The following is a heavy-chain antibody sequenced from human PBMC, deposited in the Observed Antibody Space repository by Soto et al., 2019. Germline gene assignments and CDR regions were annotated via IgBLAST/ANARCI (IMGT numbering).Heavy chain of an antibody. Sequence: LRLSCAASGFTFSSYVMHWVRQAPVKGLEWVAVISYDGSNKYYADSVKGRFTISRDNSKNTLYLQMNSLRAEDTAVYYCAKDLSGTLPTYYYYYGMDVWGQGTTVTVSS. CDR3: AKDLSGTLPTYYYYYGMDV. D-gene: IGHD1-1*01. CDR1: GFTFSSYV. J-gene: IGHJ6*02. V-gene: IGHV3-30*18. CDR2: ISYDGSNK.